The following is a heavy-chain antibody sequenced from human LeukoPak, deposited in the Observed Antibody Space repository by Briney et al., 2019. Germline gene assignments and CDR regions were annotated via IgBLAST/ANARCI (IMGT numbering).Heavy chain of an antibody. CDR2: VNGNGGHT. CDR1: GLTFSSYT. V-gene: IGHV3-23*01. CDR3: AKLVVRGPYWPFFDY. J-gene: IGHJ4*02. D-gene: IGHD3-10*01. Sequence: GGSLRLYCAASGLTFSSYTMSWVRLAPGKGLEWVSTVNGNGGHTYYADSVKGRFTISRDNSKNTLSLQMNRLRVEDTAVCYCAKLVVRGPYWPFFDYWGQGTLVSVSS.